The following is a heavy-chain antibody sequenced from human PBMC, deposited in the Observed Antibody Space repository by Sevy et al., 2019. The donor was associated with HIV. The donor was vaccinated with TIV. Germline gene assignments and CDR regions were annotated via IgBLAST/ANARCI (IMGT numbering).Heavy chain of an antibody. J-gene: IGHJ4*02. CDR3: ARADYYDSSDLDY. CDR1: GGSISSGDCY. CDR2: IYYSGST. Sequence: SETLSLTCTVSGGSISSGDCYWSWIRQPPGKGLEWIGYIYYSGSTYYNPSLKSRVTISIDTSKNQFSLKLSSVTAADTAVYYCARADYYDSSDLDYWGQGTLVTVSS. D-gene: IGHD3-22*01. V-gene: IGHV4-30-4*01.